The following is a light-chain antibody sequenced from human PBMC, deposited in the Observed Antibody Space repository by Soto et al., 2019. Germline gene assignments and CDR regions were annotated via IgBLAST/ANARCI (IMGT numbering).Light chain of an antibody. J-gene: IGKJ4*01. CDR1: PSVSSS. CDR2: DAS. V-gene: IGKV3-11*01. CDR3: QQRSNWPPLT. Sequence: LLTQAADTLPLSPGARATLSRRASPSVSSSLAWYQQKHVQAPRLRXFDASNRATGIPARFSGSGSGTDFTLTISSLEPEDFAVYYCQQRSNWPPLTFGGGTKVDIK.